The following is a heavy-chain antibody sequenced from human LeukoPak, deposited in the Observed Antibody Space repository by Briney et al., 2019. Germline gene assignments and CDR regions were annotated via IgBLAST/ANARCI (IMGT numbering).Heavy chain of an antibody. J-gene: IGHJ4*02. CDR3: ARGLEVVTTPGGY. V-gene: IGHV3-66*01. CDR1: GFTFSSYS. Sequence: GGSLRLSCAASGFTFSSYSMNWVRQAPGKGLEWVSVIYSGGSTYYADSVKGRFTISRDNSKNTLYLQMNSLRAEDTAVYYCARGLEVVTTPGGYWGQGTLVTVSS. D-gene: IGHD4-23*01. CDR2: IYSGGST.